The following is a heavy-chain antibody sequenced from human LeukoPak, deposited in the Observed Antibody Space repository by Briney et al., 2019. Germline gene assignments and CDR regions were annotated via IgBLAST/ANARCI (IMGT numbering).Heavy chain of an antibody. CDR2: INTNTGNP. J-gene: IGHJ4*02. CDR3: AGGEMATNWRGGFIDY. V-gene: IGHV7-4-1*02. Sequence: ASVKVSCKASGYTFTSYGISWVRQAPGQGLEWMGWINTNTGNPTYAQGFTGRFVFSLDTSVSTAYLQISSLKAEDTAVYYCAGGEMATNWRGGFIDYWGQGTLVTVSS. D-gene: IGHD5-24*01. CDR1: GYTFTSYG.